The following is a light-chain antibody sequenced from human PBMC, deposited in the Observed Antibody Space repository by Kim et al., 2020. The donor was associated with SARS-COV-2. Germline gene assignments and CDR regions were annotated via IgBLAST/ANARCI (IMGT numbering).Light chain of an antibody. V-gene: IGKV4-1*01. Sequence: DIVMTQTPDSLAVSLGERATINCKSSESILFTSNNNDLLAWYQQKPGQPPKVLIYWASTRASGVPDRFSASGSGTDFTLTINSLQAEDVAVYYCLQYFNTPYTFGQGTKLEIK. J-gene: IGKJ2*01. CDR1: ESILFTSNNNDL. CDR2: WAS. CDR3: LQYFNTPYT.